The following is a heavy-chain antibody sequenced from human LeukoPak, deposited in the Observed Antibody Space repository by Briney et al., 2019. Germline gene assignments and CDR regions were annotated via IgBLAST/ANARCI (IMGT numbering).Heavy chain of an antibody. D-gene: IGHD3-22*01. V-gene: IGHV4-38-2*01. Sequence: SETLSLTCAVSSYSISSGCYWGWIRQSPGKGLEWIATIFHSGSIYYNPSLKSRVTLSVDTSKPQFSLRLNFVTAADTALYYCARMGVSYYYDSSTYYPTAFDVWGQGTMVSVSS. J-gene: IGHJ3*01. CDR2: IFHSGSI. CDR1: SYSISSGCY. CDR3: ARMGVSYYYDSSTYYPTAFDV.